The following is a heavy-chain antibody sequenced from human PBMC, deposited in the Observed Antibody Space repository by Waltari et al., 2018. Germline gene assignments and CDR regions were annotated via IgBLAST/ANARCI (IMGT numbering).Heavy chain of an antibody. V-gene: IGHV3-7*01. CDR2: IKPDGSES. CDR1: GFTFSNSW. CDR3: SLSLNS. J-gene: IGHJ4*02. Sequence: EVQLVESGGGLVQPGGSLRLSCAASGFTFSNSWMDWVRQAPGKGLEWVANIKPDGSESHYVDSVQGRFTVSRDNTQNLLYLQMNTLRVDDTAVYYCSLSLNSWGQRTLVTVSP.